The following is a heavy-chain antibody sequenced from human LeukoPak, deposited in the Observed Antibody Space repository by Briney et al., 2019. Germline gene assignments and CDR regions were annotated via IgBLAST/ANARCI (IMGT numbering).Heavy chain of an antibody. Sequence: GESLKISCKGSGYSFTSYWIGWVRQMPGKGLEWMGIIYPGDSDIRYSPSFQGQVIISADKSISTAFLQWNSLKASDTAIYYCAGHFWDSYYNYYVDVWGKGTPVTVSS. CDR3: AGHFWDSYYNYYVDV. CDR1: GYSFTSYW. D-gene: IGHD3-3*01. V-gene: IGHV5-51*01. J-gene: IGHJ6*03. CDR2: IYPGDSDI.